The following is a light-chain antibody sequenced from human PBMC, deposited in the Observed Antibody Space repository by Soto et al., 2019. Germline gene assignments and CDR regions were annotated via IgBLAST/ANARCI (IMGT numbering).Light chain of an antibody. CDR3: QQRSNWPGT. Sequence: EIVLTQSPATLSLSPGERATLSCRASQSVSSYLALYQQKPGQAPRLLIYDASNRATGIPARFSGSGSGTDFTLTISSLETEDFAVYYCQQRSNWPGTFGQGTKLEIK. CDR1: QSVSSY. CDR2: DAS. V-gene: IGKV3-11*01. J-gene: IGKJ2*01.